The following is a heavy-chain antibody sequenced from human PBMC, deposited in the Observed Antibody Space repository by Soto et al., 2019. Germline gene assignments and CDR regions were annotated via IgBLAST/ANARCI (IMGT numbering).Heavy chain of an antibody. CDR2: INLDGSAK. CDR1: GFTFRTYW. Sequence: EVQLVESGGGLVQTGGSLRLSCAASGFTFRTYWLSWVRQVPGKGLEWVANINLDGSAKNYVDSVKGRFTISRDKARNSLYRQMSSLRAEDTAMYYCARDGSTSWYSYDDHGMDVWGQGTTVTVSS. CDR3: ARDGSTSWYSYDDHGMDV. D-gene: IGHD5-18*01. J-gene: IGHJ6*02. V-gene: IGHV3-7*05.